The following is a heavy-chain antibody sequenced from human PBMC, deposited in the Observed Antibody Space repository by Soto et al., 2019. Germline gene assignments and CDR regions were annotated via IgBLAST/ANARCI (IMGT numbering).Heavy chain of an antibody. J-gene: IGHJ4*02. CDR2: IIHILGIA. CDR3: ARGDGYFDY. V-gene: IGHV1-69*02. CDR1: GCTFSSYT. D-gene: IGHD1-26*01. Sequence: QVQLVQSGAEVKKPGSSVKVSCKASGCTFSSYTISWVRQAPGQGLEWMGRIIHILGIANYEQKFQGRVTITADKSRITAYKALSSLRPEDTAVYYCARGDGYFDYWGQGTLVTVSS.